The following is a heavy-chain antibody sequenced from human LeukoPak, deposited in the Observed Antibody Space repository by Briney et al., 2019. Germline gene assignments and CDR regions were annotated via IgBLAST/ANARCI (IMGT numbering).Heavy chain of an antibody. CDR3: ATVGASAGAPFDY. J-gene: IGHJ4*02. D-gene: IGHD6-13*01. CDR1: GYTFTGYY. V-gene: IGHV1-2*02. CDR2: INPNSGGT. Sequence: ASVKVPCKASGYTFTGYYMHWVRQAPGQGLEGMGWINPNSGGTNYAQKFQGRVTMTRDTSISTAYMELSRLRSDDTAVYYCATVGASAGAPFDYWGQGTLVTVSS.